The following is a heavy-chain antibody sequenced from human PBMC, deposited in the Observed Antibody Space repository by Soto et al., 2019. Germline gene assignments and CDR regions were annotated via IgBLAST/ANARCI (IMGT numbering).Heavy chain of an antibody. Sequence: QVQLQQWGAGLLKPSETLSLTCAVYGGSFSGYYWSWIRQPPGKGLEWIGEINHSGSTNYNPSLKSRVTISVDTSKNQFSLKLSSVTAADTAVYYCARGLWRIVVVPAGCDYWGQGTLVTVSS. CDR2: INHSGST. V-gene: IGHV4-34*01. CDR3: ARGLWRIVVVPAGCDY. D-gene: IGHD2-2*01. J-gene: IGHJ4*02. CDR1: GGSFSGYY.